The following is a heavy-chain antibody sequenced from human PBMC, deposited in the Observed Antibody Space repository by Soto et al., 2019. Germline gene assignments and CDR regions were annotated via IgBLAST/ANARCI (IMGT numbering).Heavy chain of an antibody. CDR1: GFTFSNYG. D-gene: IGHD3-10*01. CDR3: PKGAHYHGSGNYFPLDY. CDR2: ISYSSATI. J-gene: IGHJ4*02. Sequence: PGGSLRLSXAASGFTFSNYGINWVRQAPGRGLEWISFISYSSATIHYADSVRGRFTISRDNANNSLYLEMSSLRDEDTAVYFCPKGAHYHGSGNYFPLDYWGQGSLVTVSS. V-gene: IGHV3-48*02.